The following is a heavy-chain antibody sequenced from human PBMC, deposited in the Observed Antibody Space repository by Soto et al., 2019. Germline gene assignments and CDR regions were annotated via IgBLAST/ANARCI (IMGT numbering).Heavy chain of an antibody. J-gene: IGHJ4*02. Sequence: PGGSLRLSCAASGFTFSSYAMSWVRQAPGKGLEWVSAISGSGGSTYYADSVKGRFTISRDNSKNTLYLQMNSLRAEDTAVYYCAKGNSGSYYDFRSTPSYYFDYWGQGTLVTVSS. CDR3: AKGNSGSYYDFRSTPSYYFDY. V-gene: IGHV3-23*01. D-gene: IGHD1-26*01. CDR2: ISGSGGST. CDR1: GFTFSSYA.